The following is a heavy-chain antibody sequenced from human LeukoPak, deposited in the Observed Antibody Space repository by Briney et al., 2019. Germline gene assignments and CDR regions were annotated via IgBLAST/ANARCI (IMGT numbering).Heavy chain of an antibody. CDR3: ARDEPPTYNIYSFDY. V-gene: IGHV1-18*01. CDR1: GYTFTSYG. CDR2: ISAYNGNT. D-gene: IGHD5-24*01. Sequence: ASVKVSCKASGYTFTSYGISWVRQAPGQGLEWMGWISAYNGNTNYAQKLQGRVTMTTDTSTSTAYMELRSLRSDDTAVYYCARDEPPTYNIYSFDYWGQGTLVTVSS. J-gene: IGHJ4*02.